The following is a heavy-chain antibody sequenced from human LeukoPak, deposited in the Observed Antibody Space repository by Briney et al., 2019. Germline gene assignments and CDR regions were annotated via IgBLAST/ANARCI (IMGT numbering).Heavy chain of an antibody. CDR2: IGYDGSNK. Sequence: GGSLRLSCAASGFTFSSYGMHWVRQAPGKGLEWVAVIGYDGSNKYYADSVKGRFTISRDNSKNTLYLQMNSLRAEDTAVYYCAAQRFIVGATNDYWGQGTLVTVSS. D-gene: IGHD1-26*01. J-gene: IGHJ4*02. V-gene: IGHV3-33*01. CDR1: GFTFSSYG. CDR3: AAQRFIVGATNDY.